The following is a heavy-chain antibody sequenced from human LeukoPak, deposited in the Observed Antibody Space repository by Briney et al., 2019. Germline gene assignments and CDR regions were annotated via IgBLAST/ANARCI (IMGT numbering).Heavy chain of an antibody. CDR2: ISSSGSTI. D-gene: IGHD3-10*01. V-gene: IGHV3-48*03. CDR1: ASTFSSYE. J-gene: IGHJ5*02. CDR3: ARDLVVRGRWSWFDP. Sequence: GGSLRLSCAVSASTFSSYEMNWFRQAPGKGLEWVSYISSSGSTIYYADSVKGRFTISRDNAKNALYLQMNSLRAEDTAVYYCARDLVVRGRWSWFDPWGQGTLVTVSS.